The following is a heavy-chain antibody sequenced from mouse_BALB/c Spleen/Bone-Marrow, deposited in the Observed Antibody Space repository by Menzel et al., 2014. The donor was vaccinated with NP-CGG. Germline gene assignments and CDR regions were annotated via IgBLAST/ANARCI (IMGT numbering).Heavy chain of an antibody. CDR1: GYTFSNYW. Sequence: VQVVESGAELVRPGSSVKISCKASGYTFSNYWMNWMKQRPGQGLEWIGQIYPGDGDTNYIGKFTGKATLTADKSSSTSYMQLISLTSEDSAVYFCASRGDYSYAMDYWGQGTSVTVSS. V-gene: IGHV1-80*01. CDR2: IYPGDGDT. J-gene: IGHJ4*01. D-gene: IGHD1-1*01. CDR3: ASRGDYSYAMDY.